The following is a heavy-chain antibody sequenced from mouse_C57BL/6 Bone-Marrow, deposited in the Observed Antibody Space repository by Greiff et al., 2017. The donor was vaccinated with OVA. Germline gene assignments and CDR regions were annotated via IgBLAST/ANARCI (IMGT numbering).Heavy chain of an antibody. Sequence: DVMLVESGGGLVQPGGSLSLSCAASGFTFTDYYMSWVRQPPGKALEWLGFIRNKANGYTTEYSASVKGRFTISRDNSQSILYLQMNALRAEDSATYYCARYKRGNYYGSSYWYFDVWGTGTTVTVSS. V-gene: IGHV7-3*01. CDR3: ARYKRGNYYGSSYWYFDV. CDR2: IRNKANGYTT. D-gene: IGHD1-1*01. CDR1: GFTFTDYY. J-gene: IGHJ1*03.